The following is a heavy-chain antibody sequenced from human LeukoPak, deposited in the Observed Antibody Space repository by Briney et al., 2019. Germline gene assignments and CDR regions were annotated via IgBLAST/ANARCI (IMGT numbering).Heavy chain of an antibody. CDR2: IIPIFGSA. J-gene: IGHJ3*01. V-gene: IGHV1-69*13. CDR1: GYTFTSYG. Sequence: GASVKVSCKASGYTFTSYGISWVRQAPGQGLEWMGGIIPIFGSANYAQKFQGRVTITADESTTTGYMELSSLRSEDAAVYYCAKGGYFDWERAFDVWGQGTMVTVSS. D-gene: IGHD3-9*01. CDR3: AKGGYFDWERAFDV.